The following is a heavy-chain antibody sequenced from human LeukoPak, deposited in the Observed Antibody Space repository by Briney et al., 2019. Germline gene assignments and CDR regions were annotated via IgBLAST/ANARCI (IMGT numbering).Heavy chain of an antibody. CDR2: INVYNGNT. CDR1: GYTFSSYG. D-gene: IGHD4-17*01. V-gene: IGHV1-18*01. J-gene: IGHJ4*02. CDR3: ARRSMTTALSHFDY. Sequence: ASVKVSCKASGYTFSSYGISWVRQAPGQGLEWMGWINVYNGNTNYAQKVRDRVTMTTDTSTSTAFMELRSLRSDDTAVYYCARRSMTTALSHFDYWGQETLVTVSS.